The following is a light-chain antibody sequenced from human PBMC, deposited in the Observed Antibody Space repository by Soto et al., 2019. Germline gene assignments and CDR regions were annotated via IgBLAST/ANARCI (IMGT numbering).Light chain of an antibody. CDR3: AAWDDSLSGFV. J-gene: IGLJ2*01. Sequence: QAVVTQPPSASGTPGQRVTISCSGSRSNIGTNSVNWYHQLPGTAPKLLIYSNNRRPSGVPDRFSGSKSGTSAALAISGLRSEDEGDFYSAAWDDSLSGFVFGGGTKLTVL. CDR2: SNN. CDR1: RSNIGTNS. V-gene: IGLV1-47*02.